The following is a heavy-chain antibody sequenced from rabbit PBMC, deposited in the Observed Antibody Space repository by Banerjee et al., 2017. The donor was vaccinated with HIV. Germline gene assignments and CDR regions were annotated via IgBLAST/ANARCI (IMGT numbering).Heavy chain of an antibody. CDR1: GVSFSSNYY. J-gene: IGHJ6*01. Sequence: QSLEESGGDLVKPGASLTLTCTASGVSFSSNYYMCWVRQAPGKGLEWIACIDAVTGKAVYASWAKGRFTISKTSSTTVTLQMTSLTAADTATYFCARDTGSSFSSYGMDLWGQGTLVTVS. CDR3: ARDTGSSFSSYGMDL. D-gene: IGHD8-1*01. CDR2: IDAVTGKA. V-gene: IGHV1S40*01.